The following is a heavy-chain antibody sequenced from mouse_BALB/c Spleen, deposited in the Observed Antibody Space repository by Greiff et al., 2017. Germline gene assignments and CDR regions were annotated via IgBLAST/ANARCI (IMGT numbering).Heavy chain of an antibody. D-gene: IGHD2-14*01. J-gene: IGHJ4*01. V-gene: IGHV1S81*02. CDR3: ASRYDGAMDY. CDR1: GYTFTSYW. CDR2: INPSNGRT. Sequence: VQLQQPGAELVKPGASVKLSCKASGYTFTSYWMHWVKQRPGQGLEWIGEINPSNGRTNYNEKFKSKATLTVDKSSSTAYMQLSSLTSEDSAVYYCASRYDGAMDYWGQGTSVTVSS.